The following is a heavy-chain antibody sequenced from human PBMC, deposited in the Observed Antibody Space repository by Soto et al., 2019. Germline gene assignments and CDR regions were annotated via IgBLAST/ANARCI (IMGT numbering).Heavy chain of an antibody. Sequence: SETLSLTCTVSGGSISSYYWSWIRQPPGKGLEWIGYIYYSGSTNYNPSLKSRVTISVDTSKNQFSLKLSSVTAADTAVYYCARAGLLGYCSSTRCWGYFGDGAQGSLVTVSS. V-gene: IGHV4-59*01. CDR3: ARAGLLGYCSSTRCWGYFGD. J-gene: IGHJ4*02. CDR1: GGSISSYY. D-gene: IGHD2-2*01. CDR2: IYYSGST.